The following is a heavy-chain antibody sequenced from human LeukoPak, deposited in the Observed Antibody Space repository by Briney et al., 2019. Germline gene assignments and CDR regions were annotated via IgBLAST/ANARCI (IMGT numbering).Heavy chain of an antibody. V-gene: IGHV3-21*01. J-gene: IGHJ6*02. CDR2: ISSSSSYI. Sequence: PGGSLRLSCAASGLTFSSYSMNWVRQAPGKGLEWVSSISSSSSYIYYADSVKGRFTISRDNAKNSLYLQMNSLRAEDTAVYYCARDRGYCSSTSCLSGSLYYYYGMGVWGQGTTVTVSS. CDR3: ARDRGYCSSTSCLSGSLYYYYGMGV. D-gene: IGHD2-2*01. CDR1: GLTFSSYS.